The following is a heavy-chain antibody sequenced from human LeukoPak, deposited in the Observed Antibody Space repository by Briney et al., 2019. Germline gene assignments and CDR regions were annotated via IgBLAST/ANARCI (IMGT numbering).Heavy chain of an antibody. CDR2: ISGSDGST. V-gene: IGHV3-23*01. Sequence: GGSQRLSCAASGFTFSSYAMSWVRQAPGKGLEWVSGISGSDGSTYYADSVKGRFTISRDNSKNTLYLQMNSLRAEDTAVYYCARAGNTRFDYWGQGTLVTVSS. J-gene: IGHJ4*02. D-gene: IGHD3-10*01. CDR3: ARAGNTRFDY. CDR1: GFTFSSYA.